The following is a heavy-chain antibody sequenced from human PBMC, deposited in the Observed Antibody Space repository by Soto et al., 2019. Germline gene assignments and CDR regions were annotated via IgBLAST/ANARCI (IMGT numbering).Heavy chain of an antibody. CDR1: GYTFTSYD. Sequence: ASVKVSCKASGYTFTSYDINWVRQATGQGLEWMGWMNPNSGNTGYAQKFQGRVTMTRNTSLTTAYMELSSLRSVDTAVYYCAGEMTTRGMDVCGQGTTVTVSS. J-gene: IGHJ6*01. CDR2: MNPNSGNT. V-gene: IGHV1-8*01. CDR3: AGEMTTRGMDV. D-gene: IGHD1-1*01.